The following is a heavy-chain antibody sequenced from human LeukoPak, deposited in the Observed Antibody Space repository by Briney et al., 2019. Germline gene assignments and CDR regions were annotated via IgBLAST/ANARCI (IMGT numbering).Heavy chain of an antibody. CDR1: GGSISSSSYY. V-gene: IGHV4-39*01. CDR3: ARLLLAFDI. J-gene: IGHJ3*02. D-gene: IGHD2-15*01. Sequence: SETLSLTCTLSGGSISSSSYYWSWIRQPPGKGLEWIGSIYYSGSTYYNPSLKSRVTISVDTSKNQFSLKLSSVTAADTAVYYCARLLLAFDIWGQGTMVTVSS. CDR2: IYYSGST.